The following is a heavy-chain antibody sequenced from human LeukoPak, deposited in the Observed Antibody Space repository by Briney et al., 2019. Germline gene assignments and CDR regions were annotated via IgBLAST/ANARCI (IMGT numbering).Heavy chain of an antibody. CDR2: INHSGST. D-gene: IGHD6-19*01. J-gene: IGHJ4*02. CDR1: GGSFSGYY. CDR3: ARDLSVAVAGHFDY. Sequence: ASETLSLTCAVYGGSFSGYYWSWIRQPPGKGPEWIGEINHSGSTNYNPSLKSRVTISVDTSKNQFSLKLSSVTAADTAVYYCARDLSVAVAGHFDYWGQGTLVTVSS. V-gene: IGHV4-34*01.